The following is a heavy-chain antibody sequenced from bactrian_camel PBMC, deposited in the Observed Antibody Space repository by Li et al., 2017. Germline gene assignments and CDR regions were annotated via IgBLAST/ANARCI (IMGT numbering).Heavy chain of an antibody. Sequence: QLVESGGGSVQAGGSLRLSCTASKYSRYCMAWFRHAPGKEREGVATIDDNGFAVCADSVKGRFTISKPNELDIQYLQMNSLKPEDTAMYYCAARGPYCYTKLSVRDFTYWGQGTQVTVS. D-gene: IGHD2*01. CDR1: KYSRYC. CDR3: AARGPYCYTKLSVRDFTY. J-gene: IGHJ6*01. CDR2: IDDNGFA. V-gene: IGHV3S1*01.